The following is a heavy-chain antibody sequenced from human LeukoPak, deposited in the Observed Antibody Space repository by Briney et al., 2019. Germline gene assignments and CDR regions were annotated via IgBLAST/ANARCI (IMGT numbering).Heavy chain of an antibody. J-gene: IGHJ4*02. CDR2: INPNSGGT. V-gene: IGHV1-2*02. CDR3: ARDLSSGSDSDY. Sequence: ASVKVSCRASGYTFTGYYMHWVRQAPGQGLEWMGWINPNSGGTNYAQKFQGRVTMTRDTSISTAYMELSRPRSDDTAVYYCARDLSSGSDSDYWGQGTLVTVSS. D-gene: IGHD6-19*01. CDR1: GYTFTGYY.